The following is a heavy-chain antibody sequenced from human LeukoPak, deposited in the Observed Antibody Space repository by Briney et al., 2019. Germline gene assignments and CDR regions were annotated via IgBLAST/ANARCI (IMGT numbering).Heavy chain of an antibody. CDR2: INHSGST. J-gene: IGHJ6*02. V-gene: IGHV4-34*01. D-gene: IGHD3-22*01. CDR3: ARGPHYDSSGYPRYYGMDV. Sequence: PSETLSLTRAVYGGSFSGYYWSWIRQPPGKGLEWIGEINHSGSTNYNPSLKSRVTISVDTSKNQFSLKLSSVTAADTAVYYCARGPHYDSSGYPRYYGMDVWGQGTTVTVSS. CDR1: GGSFSGYY.